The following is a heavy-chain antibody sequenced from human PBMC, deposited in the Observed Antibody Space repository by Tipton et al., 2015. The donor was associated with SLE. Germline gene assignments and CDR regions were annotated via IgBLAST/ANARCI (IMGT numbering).Heavy chain of an antibody. D-gene: IGHD1-26*01. V-gene: IGHV4-39*07. CDR1: GGSFSSGGYS. Sequence: TLSLTCTVSGGSFSSGGYSSWGWIRQPPGKGLEWVGTIYYPGRTYSNPSFKSGVTLSVDTSKNQVSLKLASVTAADTAVYYCARSYSGGGDFDYWSQGTLVSVSS. J-gene: IGHJ4*02. CDR2: IYYPGRT. CDR3: ARSYSGGGDFDY.